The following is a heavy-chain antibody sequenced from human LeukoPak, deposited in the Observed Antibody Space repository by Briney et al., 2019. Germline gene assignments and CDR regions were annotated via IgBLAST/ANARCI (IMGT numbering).Heavy chain of an antibody. J-gene: IGHJ4*02. Sequence: ASVKVSCKASGYTFTSYDINWVRQATGQGLEWMGIINPSGGSTSYAQKFQGRVTMTRDMSTSTVYMELSSLRSEDTAVYYCARELSVSGVYYFDYWGQGTLVTVSS. D-gene: IGHD6-19*01. CDR2: INPSGGST. V-gene: IGHV1-46*01. CDR1: GYTFTSYD. CDR3: ARELSVSGVYYFDY.